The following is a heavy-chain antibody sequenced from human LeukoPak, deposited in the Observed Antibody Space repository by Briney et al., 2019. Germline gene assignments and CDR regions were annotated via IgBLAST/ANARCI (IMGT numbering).Heavy chain of an antibody. CDR1: GGSISSSSYY. Sequence: SETLSLTCTVSGGSISSSSYYWGWIRQPPGKGPEWIGSIYYSGSTYYNPSLKSRVTISVDTSKNQFSLKLSSVTAADTAVYYCARYIAAAGPYYFDYWGQGTLVAVSS. CDR2: IYYSGST. J-gene: IGHJ4*02. CDR3: ARYIAAAGPYYFDY. V-gene: IGHV4-39*07. D-gene: IGHD6-13*01.